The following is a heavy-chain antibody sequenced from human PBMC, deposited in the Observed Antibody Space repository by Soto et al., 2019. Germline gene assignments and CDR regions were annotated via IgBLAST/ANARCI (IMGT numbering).Heavy chain of an antibody. Sequence: SETLSLTCTVSGGSISSSTYYWDWIRQPPGRGLEWIGAMYYTGNKNYNPSLESRVTMSVDTSKNQFSLKLSSVTPTDKAVYYCARRSSSSLGSLFDPWGRGTLVTVSS. V-gene: IGHV4-39*01. J-gene: IGHJ5*02. D-gene: IGHD6-6*01. CDR3: ARRSSSSLGSLFDP. CDR1: GGSISSSTYY. CDR2: MYYTGNK.